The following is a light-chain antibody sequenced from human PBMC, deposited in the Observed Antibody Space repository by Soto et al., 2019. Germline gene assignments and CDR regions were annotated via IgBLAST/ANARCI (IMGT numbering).Light chain of an antibody. CDR2: DSS. V-gene: IGKV3-20*01. J-gene: IGKJ5*01. CDR3: QQYGSSPRT. CDR1: QSVSSSY. Sequence: DIVLTQSPGTLSLSPGERATLSCRASQSVSSSYLAWYQQKPGQAPRLLIYDSSTRATGIPDRFRGSGSGTDFTLTINRLDPEDFAVYYCQQYGSSPRTFGQGTRLEIK.